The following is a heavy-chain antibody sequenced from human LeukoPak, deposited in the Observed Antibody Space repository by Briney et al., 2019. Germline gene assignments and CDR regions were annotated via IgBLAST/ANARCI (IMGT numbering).Heavy chain of an antibody. CDR2: IYYSGST. CDR3: ARELRLITYGMDV. Sequence: SETLSLTCAVYGGSFSGYYWSWIRQPPGKGLEWIGYIYYSGSTYYNPSLKSRVTISVDTSKNQFSLKLSSVTAADTAVYYCARELRLITYGMDVWGQGTTVTVSS. V-gene: IGHV4-30-4*08. J-gene: IGHJ6*02. D-gene: IGHD3-3*01. CDR1: GGSFSGYY.